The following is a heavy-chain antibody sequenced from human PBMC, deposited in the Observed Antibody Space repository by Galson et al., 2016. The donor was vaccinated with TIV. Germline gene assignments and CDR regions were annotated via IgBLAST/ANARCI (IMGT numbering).Heavy chain of an antibody. CDR3: TAVRLRGSGGMDV. J-gene: IGHJ6*02. Sequence: VKVSCKVSGYNFTDYYLHWMQQAPGKGFEWMGHVDPEDGQTKYAPKFQGRVTMTADTSTDTAYMELTSLRSEDTAIYYCTAVRLRGSGGMDVWGQGTTVIVSS. CDR2: VDPEDGQT. V-gene: IGHV1-69-2*01. D-gene: IGHD2-8*01. CDR1: GYNFTDYY.